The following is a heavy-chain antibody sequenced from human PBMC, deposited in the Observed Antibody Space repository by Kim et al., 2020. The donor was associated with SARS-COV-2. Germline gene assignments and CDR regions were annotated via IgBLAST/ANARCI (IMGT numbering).Heavy chain of an antibody. CDR1: GFTFGDYA. J-gene: IGHJ4*02. Sequence: GGSLRLSCTASGFTFGDYAMSWFRQAPGKGLEWVGFIRSKAYGGTTEYAASVKGRFTISRDDSKSIAYLQMNSLKTEDTAVYYCTRVARGLLGLRPHFDYWGQGTLVTVSS. V-gene: IGHV3-49*03. CDR3: TRVARGLLGLRPHFDY. CDR2: IRSKAYGGTT. D-gene: IGHD5-12*01.